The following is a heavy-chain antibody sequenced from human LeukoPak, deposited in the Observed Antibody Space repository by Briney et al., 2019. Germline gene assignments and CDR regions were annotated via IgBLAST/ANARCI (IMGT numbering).Heavy chain of an antibody. CDR2: IIPILGIA. J-gene: IGHJ3*02. Sequence: SVKVSCKASGGTFSSYAISWVRQAPGQGLEWMGRIIPILGIANYAQKLQGRVTITADKSTSTAYMELSSLRSGDTAVYYCASPPHSYGQPGLAFDIWGQGTMVTVSS. V-gene: IGHV1-69*04. CDR1: GGTFSSYA. CDR3: ASPPHSYGQPGLAFDI. D-gene: IGHD5-18*01.